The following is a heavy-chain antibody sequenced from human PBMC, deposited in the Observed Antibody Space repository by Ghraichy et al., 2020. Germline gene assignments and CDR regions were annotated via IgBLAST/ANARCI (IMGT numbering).Heavy chain of an antibody. CDR1: SGSLSGYF. CDR2: INQGGTT. J-gene: IGHJ4*02. Sequence: SETLSLTCAVSSGSLSGYFLSWFRQAPGKGLEWIGEINQGGTTNYNPSFKSRVTMSEDTSKDFFSLRLTSVTAADTAMYYCARGIDYWGQGILVTVSS. CDR3: ARGIDY. V-gene: IGHV4-34*01.